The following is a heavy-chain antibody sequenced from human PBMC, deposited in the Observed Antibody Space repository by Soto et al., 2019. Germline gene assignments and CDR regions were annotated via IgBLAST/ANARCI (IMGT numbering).Heavy chain of an antibody. J-gene: IGHJ6*02. CDR1: GYTFPSYA. CDR2: MNAYSGNT. CDR3: AGHVLEGGIDV. Sequence: QVQLVQSGAEVKKPGASVKVSCKASGYTFPSYAITWVRQAAGQGLEWMGWMNAYSGNTGYAQKFQGRVTMTRNTYISTAYMELSSLRSEDTDEYYCAGHVLEGGIDVGGQGSTVTVSS. D-gene: IGHD2-8*02. V-gene: IGHV1-8*01.